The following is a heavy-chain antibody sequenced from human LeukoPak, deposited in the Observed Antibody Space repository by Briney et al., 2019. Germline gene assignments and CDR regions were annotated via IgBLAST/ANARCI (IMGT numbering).Heavy chain of an antibody. D-gene: IGHD3-10*01. CDR1: GYTFTGYF. CDR3: ARETVRGVINNWFDP. CDR2: INPNSGGP. Sequence: ASVKVSCKASGYTFTGYFLHWVRQAPGQGLEWMGWINPNSGGPEYAQKFQGRVTMTRDTSISTAYMELSRLRSDDTAVYYCARETVRGVINNWFDPWGQGTLVTVSS. J-gene: IGHJ5*02. V-gene: IGHV1-2*02.